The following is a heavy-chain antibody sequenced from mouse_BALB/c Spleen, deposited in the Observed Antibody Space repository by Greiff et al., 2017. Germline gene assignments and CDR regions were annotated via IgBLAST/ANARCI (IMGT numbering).Heavy chain of an antibody. Sequence: VQVVESGPGLVAPSQSLSITCTVSGFSLNDYGVSWIRQPPGKGLEWLGVIWGGGSTYYNSALKSRLSISKDNSKSQVFLKMNSLQTDDTAMYYCAKMGITTTWFAYWGQGTLVTVSA. CDR3: AKMGITTTWFAY. V-gene: IGHV2-6-5*01. J-gene: IGHJ3*01. CDR1: GFSLNDYG. CDR2: IWGGGST. D-gene: IGHD1-1*01.